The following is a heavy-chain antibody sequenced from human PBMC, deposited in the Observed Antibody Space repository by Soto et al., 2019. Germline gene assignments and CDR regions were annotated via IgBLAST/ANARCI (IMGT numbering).Heavy chain of an antibody. D-gene: IGHD2-21*02. J-gene: IGHJ5*02. Sequence: PSETLSPTCPVSGDSIGGVCYWCGIRQVPGRGLEWVGCISSSGSTNYNPALNNRTSLALDTSQNQFSLKPVCVTAADTGIYFCARSGVTGIDNQSHWFDPWGQGTPVTVSS. CDR2: ISSSGST. CDR1: GDSIGGVCY. V-gene: IGHV4-31*03. CDR3: ARSGVTGIDNQSHWFDP.